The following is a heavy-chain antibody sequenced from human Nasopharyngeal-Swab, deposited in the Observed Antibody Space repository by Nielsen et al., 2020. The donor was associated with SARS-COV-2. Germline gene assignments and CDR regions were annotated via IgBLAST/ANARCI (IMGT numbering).Heavy chain of an antibody. Sequence: GGSLRLSCAASGFTFSSYSMNWVRQAPGKGLEWVGFIRSKAYGGTTEYAASVKGRFTISRDDSKSIAYLQMNSLKTEDTAVYYCTSITMVRGLFDYWGQGTLVTVSS. CDR2: IRSKAYGGTT. CDR3: TSITMVRGLFDY. V-gene: IGHV3-49*04. D-gene: IGHD3-10*01. CDR1: GFTFSSYS. J-gene: IGHJ4*02.